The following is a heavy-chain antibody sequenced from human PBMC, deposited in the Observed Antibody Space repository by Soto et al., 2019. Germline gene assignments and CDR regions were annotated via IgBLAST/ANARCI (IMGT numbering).Heavy chain of an antibody. CDR3: ARGDGYNSNWFDP. CDR1: GGSISSGTYS. V-gene: IGHV4-30-2*01. CDR2: IYYSGTT. D-gene: IGHD5-12*01. J-gene: IGHJ5*02. Sequence: SETLSLTCAVSGGSISSGTYSWTWIRQPPGKDLEWIGYIYYSGTTYSHPSLRSRVTISVDRSKNQFSLKMTSVTAAATAVYYCARGDGYNSNWFDPWGQGTLVTVSS.